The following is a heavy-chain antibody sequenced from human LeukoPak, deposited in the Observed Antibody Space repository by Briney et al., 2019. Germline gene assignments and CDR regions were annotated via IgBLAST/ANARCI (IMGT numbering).Heavy chain of an antibody. CDR3: AKDPEQWLVQTHFDY. CDR1: GFTFSSYG. Sequence: GGSLRLSCAASGFTFSSYGMHWVRQAPGKGLEWVAVISYDGSNKYYADSVKGRFTISRDNSKNTLYLQMNSLRAEDTAVYYCAKDPEQWLVQTHFDYWGQGTLVTVSS. J-gene: IGHJ4*02. V-gene: IGHV3-30*18. CDR2: ISYDGSNK. D-gene: IGHD6-19*01.